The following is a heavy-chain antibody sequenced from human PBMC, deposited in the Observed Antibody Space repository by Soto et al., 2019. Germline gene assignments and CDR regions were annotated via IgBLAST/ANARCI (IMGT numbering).Heavy chain of an antibody. CDR2: IWYDGSNK. CDR1: GFTFSSYG. V-gene: IGHV3-33*01. CDR3: ASQARDSSGYYVYYGMDV. D-gene: IGHD3-22*01. Sequence: QVQLVESGGGVVQPGRSLRLSCAASGFTFSSYGMHWVRQAPGKGPEWVAVIWYDGSNKYYADSVKGRFTISRDNSKNTLYLQMNSLRAEDTAVYYCASQARDSSGYYVYYGMDVWGQGTTVTVSS. J-gene: IGHJ6*02.